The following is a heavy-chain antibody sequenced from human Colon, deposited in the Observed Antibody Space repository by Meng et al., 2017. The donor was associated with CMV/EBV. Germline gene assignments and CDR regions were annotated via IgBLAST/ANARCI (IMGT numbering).Heavy chain of an antibody. CDR1: GFTVSTYS. CDR3: ARDLHLSGFLDV. Sequence: GESLKISCEASGFTVSTYSLNWVRQAPGKGLEWISSISFSSTHIYYADSVKGRFTISRDNDKNSLYLQMDSLRAEDTAVYWCARDLHLSGFLDVWGQGTTVTVSS. D-gene: IGHD1-26*01. V-gene: IGHV3-21*01. CDR2: ISFSSTHI. J-gene: IGHJ6*02.